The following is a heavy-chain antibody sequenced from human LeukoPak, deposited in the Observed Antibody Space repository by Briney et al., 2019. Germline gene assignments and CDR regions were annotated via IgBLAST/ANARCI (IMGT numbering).Heavy chain of an antibody. J-gene: IGHJ2*01. CDR2: IYYSGST. CDR1: GGSISSYY. V-gene: IGHV4-59*01. Sequence: PSETLSLTCTVSGGSISSYYWSWIRQPPGKGLEWIGYIYYSGSTNYNPSLKSRVTISVDTSKNQFSLKLSSVTDADTAVYYCARDAQYGIPADPYWYFDLWGRGTLVTVSS. D-gene: IGHD2-2*01. CDR3: ARDAQYGIPADPYWYFDL.